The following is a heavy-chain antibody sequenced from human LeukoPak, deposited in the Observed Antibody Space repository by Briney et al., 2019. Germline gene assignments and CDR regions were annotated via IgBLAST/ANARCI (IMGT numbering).Heavy chain of an antibody. CDR1: GVSISSYY. V-gene: IGHV4-4*07. J-gene: IGHJ4*02. CDR2: IYTSGST. Sequence: SETLSLTCTVSGVSISSYYWSWIRQPAGKGLDWIARIYTSGSTNYNPSLKSRVTMSVDTSKNQFSLKLSSVTAADTAVYYCARDGLGYCSSTSCHRGSYYFDYWGQGTLVTVSS. D-gene: IGHD2-2*02. CDR3: ARDGLGYCSSTSCHRGSYYFDY.